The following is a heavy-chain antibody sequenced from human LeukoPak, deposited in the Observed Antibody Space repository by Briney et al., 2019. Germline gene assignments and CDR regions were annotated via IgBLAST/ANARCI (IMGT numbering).Heavy chain of an antibody. CDR3: ARGPVRYYDSSGYSLGFDY. D-gene: IGHD3-22*01. CDR2: INPNSGGT. J-gene: IGHJ4*02. CDR1: GYTFTGYY. V-gene: IGHV1-2*02. Sequence: ASVKVSCKASGYTFTGYYMHWVRQAPGQGLEWMGWINPNSGGTNYAQKFQGRVTMTRDTSISTAYMELSRLRSDDTAVYYCARGPVRYYDSSGYSLGFDYWGQGTLVTVSS.